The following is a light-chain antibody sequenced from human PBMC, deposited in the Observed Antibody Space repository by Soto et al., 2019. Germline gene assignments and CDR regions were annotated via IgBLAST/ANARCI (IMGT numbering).Light chain of an antibody. CDR3: QQYGNSPLLS. CDR1: QTVSSSY. J-gene: IGKJ4*01. V-gene: IGKV3-20*01. Sequence: EIVLTQSPGTLSLSPGERATLSCRASQTVSSSYLAWYQQKLGQAPRLLIYGTSSRATGIPDRFSGSGSGKDFTLTISRLEPEDFAVYYCQQYGNSPLLSFSGGTKVEIK. CDR2: GTS.